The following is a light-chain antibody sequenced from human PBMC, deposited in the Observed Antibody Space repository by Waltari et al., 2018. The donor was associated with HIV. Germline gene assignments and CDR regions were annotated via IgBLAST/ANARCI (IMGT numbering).Light chain of an antibody. CDR2: RNN. J-gene: IGLJ2*01. Sequence: QAGLTQPPSVSKGLRQTATLTCTGNSNNVGHQGAAWLQQHQAHPPKLLSYRNNNRPSGISERLSASRSGNTASLTITGLQPEDEADYYCSAWDSSLSAVVFGGGTKLTVL. CDR3: SAWDSSLSAVV. V-gene: IGLV10-54*01. CDR1: SNNVGHQG.